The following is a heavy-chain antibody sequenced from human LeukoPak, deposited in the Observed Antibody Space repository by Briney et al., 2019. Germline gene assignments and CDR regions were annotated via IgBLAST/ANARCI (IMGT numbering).Heavy chain of an antibody. CDR2: IYHSGST. J-gene: IGHJ4*02. CDR3: ARQGYGDDTAVDY. CDR1: GGSISSSNW. D-gene: IGHD4-17*01. V-gene: IGHV4-4*02. Sequence: PSETLSLTCAVSGGSISSSNWWSWVRQPPGKGLEWIGEIYHSGSTNYNPSLKSRITMSVDTSKNQFSLKLNSVTAADTAVYYCARQGYGDDTAVDYWGQGTLVTVSS.